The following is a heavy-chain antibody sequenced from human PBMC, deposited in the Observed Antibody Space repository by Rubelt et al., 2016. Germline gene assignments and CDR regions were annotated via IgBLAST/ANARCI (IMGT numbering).Heavy chain of an antibody. CDR1: GGSISSYY. J-gene: IGHJ4*02. V-gene: IGHV4-59*01. CDR3: AREIVVPAAIVRYFDY. Sequence: QVQLQESGPGLVKPSEALSLTCTVSGGSISSYYWSWVRQPPGKGLEWIGHIYYSGSTNYNPSLKSRVTISVDTSKNQFSLKLSSLTAADTAVYYCAREIVVPAAIVRYFDYWGQGTLVTVSS. D-gene: IGHD2-2*01. CDR2: IYYSGST.